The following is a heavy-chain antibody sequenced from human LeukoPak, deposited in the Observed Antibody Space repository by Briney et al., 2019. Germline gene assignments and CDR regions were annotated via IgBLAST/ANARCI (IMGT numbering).Heavy chain of an antibody. CDR3: AKSNGYSLVDI. CDR1: GGSIRSYY. D-gene: IGHD5-12*01. V-gene: IGHV4-59*01. J-gene: IGHJ3*02. Sequence: SETLSLTCTVSGGSIRSYYGSWIRQPPGKGLEWIGYIYYSGNTKYNPSLKSRVTISGDTSENQFSLRLTSVTAADTAVYYCAKSNGYSLVDIWGQGTMVTVSS. CDR2: IYYSGNT.